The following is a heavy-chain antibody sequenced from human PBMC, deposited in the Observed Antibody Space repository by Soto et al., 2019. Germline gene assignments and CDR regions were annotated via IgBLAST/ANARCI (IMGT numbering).Heavy chain of an antibody. D-gene: IGHD3-10*01. CDR2: FDPEDGET. Sequence: ASVKVSCKVSGYTLTELTMHWVRQAPGKGLEWMGGFDPEDGETIYAQKFQGRVTMTEDTSTDTAYMELSSLRSEDTAVYYCATVDGSGSYSLSGFDYWGQGTLVTVSS. CDR3: ATVDGSGSYSLSGFDY. V-gene: IGHV1-24*01. CDR1: GYTLTELT. J-gene: IGHJ4*02.